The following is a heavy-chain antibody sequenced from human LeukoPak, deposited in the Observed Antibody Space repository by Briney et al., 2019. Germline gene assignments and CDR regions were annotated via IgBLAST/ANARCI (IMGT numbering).Heavy chain of an antibody. Sequence: PAGTLSLTCAVSGGTIGSYYMSWIRQPPGKGLEWISAICYSGGTNYNPSPKSRVSISLDTSKNQFLLKLSSVPAAETSVYYCARSDEHNHLTMVRGVIHPAYFRMDVWGKGTTVTVSS. CDR2: ICYSGGT. CDR3: ARSDEHNHLTMVRGVIHPAYFRMDV. V-gene: IGHV4-59*01. J-gene: IGHJ6*04. CDR1: GGTIGSYY. D-gene: IGHD3-10*01.